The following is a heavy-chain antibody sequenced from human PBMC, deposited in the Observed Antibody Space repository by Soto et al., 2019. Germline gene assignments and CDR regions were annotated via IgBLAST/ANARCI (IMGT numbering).Heavy chain of an antibody. CDR3: AKTDGYEVEY. CDR1: GYSFVSYW. V-gene: IGHV5-51*01. CDR2: IYPGDSDT. Sequence: GESLKISCKGSGYSFVSYWIAWVRQMPGKGLEWMGSIYPGDSDTTYSPSIQGQVTISADKSSTTVYLQWNTLKAPDTAMYYCAKTDGYEVEYWGQGTQVTVSS. D-gene: IGHD5-18*01. J-gene: IGHJ4*02.